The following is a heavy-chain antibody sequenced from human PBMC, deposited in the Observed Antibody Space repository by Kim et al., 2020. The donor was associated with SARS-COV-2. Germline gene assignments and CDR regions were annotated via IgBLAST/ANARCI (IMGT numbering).Heavy chain of an antibody. J-gene: IGHJ4*02. V-gene: IGHV1-3*01. D-gene: IGHD6-19*01. CDR2: T. CDR3: ARGQWLVLGY. Sequence: TKYSQKFQGRVTITRDTSASTAYMELSSLRSEDTAVYYCARGQWLVLGYWGQGTLVTVSS.